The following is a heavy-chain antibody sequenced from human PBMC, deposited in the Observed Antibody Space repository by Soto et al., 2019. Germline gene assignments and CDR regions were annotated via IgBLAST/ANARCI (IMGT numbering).Heavy chain of an antibody. CDR1: GGSISSSSYY. CDR3: ASLNRDGYNYPDY. Sequence: PSETLSLTCTVSGGSISSSSYYWGWIRQPPGKGLEWIGSIYCSGSTYYNPSLKSRVTISVDTSKNQFSLKLSSVTAADTAVYYCASLNRDGYNYPDYWGQGTLVTVSS. D-gene: IGHD5-12*01. J-gene: IGHJ4*02. CDR2: IYCSGST. V-gene: IGHV4-39*01.